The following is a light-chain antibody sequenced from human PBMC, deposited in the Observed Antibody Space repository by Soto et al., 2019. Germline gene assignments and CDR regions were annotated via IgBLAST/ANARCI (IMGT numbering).Light chain of an antibody. J-gene: IGLJ2*01. V-gene: IGLV2-23*01. CDR3: CSYAGGMV. CDR2: EGS. CDR1: SGDVGGYNL. Sequence: QSALTQPASVSGSPGQSITISCTGTSGDVGGYNLVSWYQHHPGKAPKLMIYEGSKRFPGVSNRFSGSKSGNTASLTISRLQAEDEADYYCCSYAGGMVFGGGTKLTVL.